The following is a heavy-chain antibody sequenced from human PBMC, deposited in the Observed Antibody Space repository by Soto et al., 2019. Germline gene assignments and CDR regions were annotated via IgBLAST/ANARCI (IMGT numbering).Heavy chain of an antibody. CDR1: GFTFNNYA. J-gene: IGHJ4*02. CDR3: AKGRGGSGSLTPRVDF. V-gene: IGHV3-23*01. CDR2: VSCGGDTT. Sequence: EVQLLESGGGLVQPGGSLRLSCAASGFTFNNYAMTWVRQAPGKGLEWVSAVSCGGDTTSYADSVKGRFTVSRDGSKNTLYLQMSSLRAEDTALYYCAKGRGGSGSLTPRVDFWGQETLVTVSS. D-gene: IGHD3-10*01.